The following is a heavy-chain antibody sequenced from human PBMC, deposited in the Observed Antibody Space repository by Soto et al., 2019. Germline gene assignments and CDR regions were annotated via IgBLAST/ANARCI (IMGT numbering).Heavy chain of an antibody. J-gene: IGHJ2*01. V-gene: IGHV3-73*01. Sequence: LRLSCAASGFTFSGSAMHWVRQASGKGLEWVGRIRSKANSYATAYAASVKGRFTISRDDSKNTAYLQMNSLKTEDTAVYYCTRSQEEDCSGGSCYSGLWYFDLWGRGTLVTVSS. CDR1: GFTFSGSA. CDR2: IRSKANSYAT. CDR3: TRSQEEDCSGGSCYSGLWYFDL. D-gene: IGHD2-15*01.